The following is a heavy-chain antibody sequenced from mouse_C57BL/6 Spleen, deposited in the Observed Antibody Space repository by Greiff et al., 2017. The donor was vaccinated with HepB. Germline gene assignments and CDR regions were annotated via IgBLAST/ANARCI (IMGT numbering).Heavy chain of an antibody. CDR2: ISSGGDYI. J-gene: IGHJ4*01. Sequence: EVMLVESGEGLVKPGGSLKLSCAASGFTFSSYAMSWVRQTPEKRLEWVAYISSGGDYIYYADTVKGRFTISRDNARNTLYLQMSSLKSEDTAMYYCTREGDLRWYYAMDYWGQGTSVTVSS. CDR1: GFTFSSYA. D-gene: IGHD2-10*01. V-gene: IGHV5-9-1*02. CDR3: TREGDLRWYYAMDY.